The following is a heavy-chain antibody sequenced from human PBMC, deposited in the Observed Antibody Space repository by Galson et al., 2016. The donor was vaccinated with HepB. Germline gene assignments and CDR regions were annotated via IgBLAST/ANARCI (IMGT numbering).Heavy chain of an antibody. V-gene: IGHV3-23*01. CDR1: GFTFRSYA. D-gene: IGHD3-22*01. CDR2: ISGSGGSS. Sequence: SLRLSCAASGFTFRSYAMSWVRRAPGKGLEWVFSISGSGGSSYSPDSVKGRFTMSRDNSKNTLYLQMNSLRVEDTAVCYCAKTYFFDSSGPYPGYGAFDIWGQGTLVAVSS. CDR3: AKTYFFDSSGPYPGYGAFDI. J-gene: IGHJ3*02.